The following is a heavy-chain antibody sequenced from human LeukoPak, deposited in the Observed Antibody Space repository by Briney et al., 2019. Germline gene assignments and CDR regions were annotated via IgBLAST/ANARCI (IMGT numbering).Heavy chain of an antibody. V-gene: IGHV4-34*01. Sequence: SETLSLTCTVSGGSISSYYWSWIRQPAGKGLEWIGEINHSGSTNYNPSLKSRVTISVDTSKNQFSLKLSSVTAADTAVYYCARIAVAGTKTYYYYYYMDVWGKGTTVTISS. J-gene: IGHJ6*03. CDR2: INHSGST. CDR1: GGSISSYY. CDR3: ARIAVAGTKTYYYYYYMDV. D-gene: IGHD6-19*01.